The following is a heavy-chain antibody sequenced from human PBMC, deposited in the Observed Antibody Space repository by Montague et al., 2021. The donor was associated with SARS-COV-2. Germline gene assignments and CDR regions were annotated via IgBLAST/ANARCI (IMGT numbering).Heavy chain of an antibody. CDR3: ARDQGYNWNYYYYYGMDV. CDR1: GGSISSSSYY. CDR2: IYYSGST. Sequence: SETLSLTCTVSGGSISSSSYYWGWIRQPPGKGPEWIGSIYYSGSTYYNPSLKSRVTISVDTSKNQFSLKLSSVTAAGTAVYYCARDQGYNWNYYYYYGMDVWGQGTTVTVSS. J-gene: IGHJ6*02. D-gene: IGHD1-20*01. V-gene: IGHV4-39*07.